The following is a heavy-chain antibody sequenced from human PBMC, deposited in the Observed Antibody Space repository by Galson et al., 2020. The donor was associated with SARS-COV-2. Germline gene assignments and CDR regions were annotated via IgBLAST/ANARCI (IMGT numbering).Heavy chain of an antibody. CDR2: ISWNSGTI. J-gene: IGHJ3*02. V-gene: IGHV3-9*01. CDR3: AKRCGSGSSEFAFDI. CDR1: GFTFDDYA. Sequence: GGSLRHSCAASGFTFDDYAMHWVRQVPGKGLEWVSGISWNSGTIGYADSVKGRFTISRDNAKNSLYLQMNSLRAEDTALYYCAKRCGSGSSEFAFDIWGQGTMVTVSS. D-gene: IGHD3-10*01.